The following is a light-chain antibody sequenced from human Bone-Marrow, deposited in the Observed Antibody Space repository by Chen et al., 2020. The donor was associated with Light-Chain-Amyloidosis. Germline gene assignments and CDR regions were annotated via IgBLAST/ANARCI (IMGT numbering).Light chain of an antibody. CDR2: DTS. V-gene: IGLV3-21*02. Sequence: SYVLTQHSSVSVAPGQTATIACGGNNIGSTSVHWYQPTPGQAPLLVVYDTSDRPSGIPERLSGSNSGNTATLTNSRVEAGDEADYYCQVWDGSSDRPVFGGGTKLTVL. CDR1: NIGSTS. CDR3: QVWDGSSDRPV. J-gene: IGLJ3*02.